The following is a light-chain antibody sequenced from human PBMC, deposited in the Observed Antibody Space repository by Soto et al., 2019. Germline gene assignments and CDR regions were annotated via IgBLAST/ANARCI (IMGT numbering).Light chain of an antibody. V-gene: IGKV3-20*01. CDR3: QHYGTT. J-gene: IGKJ1*01. Sequence: EIVLTQSPGTLSLSPGERATLSCRASQSVTNNYLAWFQQKPGQAPRLLMYGASSRATGIPDRFSGSGSGTDFTLTISRLEPEDFAVYYCQHYGTTFGQGTKVDIK. CDR1: QSVTNNY. CDR2: GAS.